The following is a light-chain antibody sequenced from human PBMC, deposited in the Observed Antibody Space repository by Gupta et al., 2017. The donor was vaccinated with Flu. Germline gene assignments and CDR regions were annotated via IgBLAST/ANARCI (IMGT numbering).Light chain of an antibody. V-gene: IGKV2-30*01. Sequence: VTLGQPASISCRSSQGLVYSDGNTYLHWFQQRQGQSPRRLIHLVSYRDSGVPERFSGSGSGTDFTLKISRVEAEDVGIYYCMQGAHWPWAFGQGTKVEIK. CDR3: MQGAHWPWA. CDR2: LVS. CDR1: QGLVYSDGNTY. J-gene: IGKJ1*01.